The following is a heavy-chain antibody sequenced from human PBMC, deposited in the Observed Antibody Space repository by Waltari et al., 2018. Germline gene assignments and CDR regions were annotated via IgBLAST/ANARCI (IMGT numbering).Heavy chain of an antibody. CDR1: GFSFNLYG. Sequence: QVQLVESGGGVVQPGTSLRLSCGASGFSFNLYGMPWARQAPGRGLEWISLIWYDGTNKYYGDSVKGRFAISKDNSKNTLYLEMASLRTDDTAVYYCAREGAETKEGVGGGMDVWGQGTTVIVSS. V-gene: IGHV3-33*01. CDR3: AREGAETKEGVGGGMDV. CDR2: IWYDGTNK. D-gene: IGHD3-3*01. J-gene: IGHJ6*02.